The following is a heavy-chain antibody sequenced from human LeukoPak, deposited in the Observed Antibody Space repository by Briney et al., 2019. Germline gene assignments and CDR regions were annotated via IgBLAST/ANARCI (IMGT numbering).Heavy chain of an antibody. CDR3: ARGNWAEDGYFDY. CDR1: GFSFSSYE. CDR2: ISSSGSTI. V-gene: IGHV3-48*03. Sequence: PGGSLRLSCAASGFSFSSYEMNWIRQAPGKGLEWVSYISSSGSTIYYADSVKGRFTISRDNAKNSLYLQMNSLRAEDTAVYYCARGNWAEDGYFDYWGQGTLVTVSS. J-gene: IGHJ4*02. D-gene: IGHD7-27*01.